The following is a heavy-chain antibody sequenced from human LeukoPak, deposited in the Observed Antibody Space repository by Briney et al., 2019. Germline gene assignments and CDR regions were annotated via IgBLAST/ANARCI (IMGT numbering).Heavy chain of an antibody. CDR3: ARARGYYDSGSSNWFDP. Sequence: GGSLRLSCAASGFTFSSYAMHCVRQAPGKGLEWVAVISYDGTNKYYADSVKGRFTISRDNSKNTLYLQMHSLRAEDTAVYYCARARGYYDSGSSNWFDPWGQGTLVTVSS. J-gene: IGHJ5*02. CDR1: GFTFSSYA. V-gene: IGHV3-30*04. D-gene: IGHD3-10*01. CDR2: ISYDGTNK.